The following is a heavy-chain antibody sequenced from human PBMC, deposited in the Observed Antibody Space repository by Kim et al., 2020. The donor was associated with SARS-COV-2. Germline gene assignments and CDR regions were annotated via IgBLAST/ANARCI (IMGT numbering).Heavy chain of an antibody. V-gene: IGHV3-33*01. CDR3: GRDFRKGKYLDY. Sequence: YYADSVKCRFTISRDNSKNTLYLQMNSLRAEDTAVYYCGRDFRKGKYLDYWGQGTLVTVSS. J-gene: IGHJ4*02.